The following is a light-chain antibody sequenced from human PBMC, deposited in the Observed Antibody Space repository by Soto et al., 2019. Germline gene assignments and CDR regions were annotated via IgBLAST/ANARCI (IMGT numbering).Light chain of an antibody. Sequence: IFLTPCPVKFSLFRGERASLSCGASQSITSSFLAWYQQKPGQAPRLLIYGASNRATGIPDRFGGSGSGTDFTLTISRLEPDDFAVYYCQQYSSFPRTFGQGTKVDIK. CDR1: QSITSSF. J-gene: IGKJ1*01. V-gene: IGKV3-20*01. CDR2: GAS. CDR3: QQYSSFPRT.